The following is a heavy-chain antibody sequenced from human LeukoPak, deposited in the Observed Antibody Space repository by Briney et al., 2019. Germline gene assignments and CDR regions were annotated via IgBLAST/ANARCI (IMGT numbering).Heavy chain of an antibody. CDR3: ATSYSSSSGPFDS. J-gene: IGHJ4*02. V-gene: IGHV3-21*01. CDR1: GFTFSDYS. Sequence: GGSLRLSCAASGFTFSDYSMNWVRQAPGKGLEWVSSITPSTSKTYYADSVRGRFTISRDNAKNSVYLQMNNLRVEDTAVYYCATSYSSSSGPFDSWGQGTLVTVSS. CDR2: ITPSTSKT. D-gene: IGHD6-6*01.